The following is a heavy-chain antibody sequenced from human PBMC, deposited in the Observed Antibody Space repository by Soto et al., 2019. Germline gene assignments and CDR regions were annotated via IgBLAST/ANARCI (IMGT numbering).Heavy chain of an antibody. CDR1: RFSFTNAW. Sequence: VQLVESGGGFVQPGGSLRLSCVASRFSFTNAWMSWIRQAPGKGTEWVGRIKSKTDGWTADYAAPVKGRFTISRDDSQNTLYLHMDSLKTEGTALYHCSTDIGIYGLDIWGQGTTVTVSS. J-gene: IGHJ6*02. V-gene: IGHV3-15*01. CDR2: IKSKTDGWTA. CDR3: STDIGIYGLDI. D-gene: IGHD1-26*01.